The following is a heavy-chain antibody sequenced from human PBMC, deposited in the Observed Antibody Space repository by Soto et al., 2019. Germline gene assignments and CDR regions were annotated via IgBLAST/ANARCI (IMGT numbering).Heavy chain of an antibody. Sequence: QVQLVQSGAEVKKPGSSVKVSCKASGGTFSSYAISWVRQAPGQGLEWMGGIIPIFGTANYAQKFQGRVTITADESTRTAYMELSSLRSEDTAVYYCARDGTGTKYYYYYGMDVWGQGTTVTVSS. D-gene: IGHD1-1*01. J-gene: IGHJ6*02. CDR3: ARDGTGTKYYYYYGMDV. CDR2: IIPIFGTA. V-gene: IGHV1-69*01. CDR1: GGTFSSYA.